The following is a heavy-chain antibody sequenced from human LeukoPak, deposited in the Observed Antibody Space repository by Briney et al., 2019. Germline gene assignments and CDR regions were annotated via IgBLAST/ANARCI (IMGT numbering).Heavy chain of an antibody. CDR1: GFIFGDFY. J-gene: IGHJ4*02. Sequence: GGSLRLSCVGSGFIFGDFYMNWIRQAPGKGLEWISFITSSGDSIYYADSVKGRFTVFRDNAKNSLYLEMKSLRAGDTAVYFCARDPEYSDRWGQGTLVTVSS. CDR3: ARDPEYSDR. D-gene: IGHD4-17*01. CDR2: ITSSGDSI. V-gene: IGHV3-11*01.